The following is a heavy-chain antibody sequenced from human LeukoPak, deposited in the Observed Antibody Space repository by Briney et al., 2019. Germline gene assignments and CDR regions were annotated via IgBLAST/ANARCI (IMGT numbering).Heavy chain of an antibody. CDR1: GYTFTSYG. CDR2: ISAYNGNT. D-gene: IGHD3/OR15-3a*01. V-gene: IGHV1-18*01. CDR3: ASVIFGSHWFDP. Sequence: ASVKVSCKASGYTFTSYGISWVRQAPGQGLEWMGWISAYNGNTNDAQKLQGRVTMTTDTTTSTAYMELRSLRSDDTAVYYCASVIFGSHWFDPWGQGTLVTVSS. J-gene: IGHJ5*02.